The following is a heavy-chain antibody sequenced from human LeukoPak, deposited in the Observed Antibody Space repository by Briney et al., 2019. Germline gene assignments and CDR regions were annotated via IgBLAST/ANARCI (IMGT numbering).Heavy chain of an antibody. CDR2: IGGSGEGT. J-gene: IGHJ4*02. D-gene: IGHD3-10*01. Sequence: GGSLRLSCAGSDYAFYSYAMTWVRQAPGKGLEWVSAIGGSGEGTYYSDSVKGRFTISRDNSKDMLYLQMNDLRAEDTAVYYCARGGGSYYFDYWGQGTLVTVSS. V-gene: IGHV3-23*01. CDR1: DYAFYSYA. CDR3: ARGGGSYYFDY.